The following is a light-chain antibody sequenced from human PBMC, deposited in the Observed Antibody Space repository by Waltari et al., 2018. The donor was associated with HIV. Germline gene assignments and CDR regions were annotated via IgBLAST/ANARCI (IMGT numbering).Light chain of an antibody. CDR1: NIAATKS. CDR2: DDR. CDR3: QVWDGRGDPVI. Sequence: SYVLTQPPSVSVAPGQTARITCGGNNIAATKSVHWYRLNPGQAPVVVIYDDRDRPSGIPDRYSGSSSGYTATLTISRAEAGDEADYYCQVWDGRGDPVIFGGGTKLAVV. V-gene: IGLV3-21*02. J-gene: IGLJ2*01.